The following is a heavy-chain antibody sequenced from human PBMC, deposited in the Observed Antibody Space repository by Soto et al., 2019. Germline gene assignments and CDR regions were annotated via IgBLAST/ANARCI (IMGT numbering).Heavy chain of an antibody. J-gene: IGHJ5*02. D-gene: IGHD6-19*01. CDR2: ISSSSSYI. CDR1: GFTFSSYS. Sequence: PGGSLRLSCAASGFTFSSYSMNWVRQAPGKGLEWVSSISSSSSYIYYADSVKGRFTISRDNAKNSLYLQMNSLRAEDTAVYYCARLAVAGLTGWFDPWGQGTLVTVSS. CDR3: ARLAVAGLTGWFDP. V-gene: IGHV3-21*01.